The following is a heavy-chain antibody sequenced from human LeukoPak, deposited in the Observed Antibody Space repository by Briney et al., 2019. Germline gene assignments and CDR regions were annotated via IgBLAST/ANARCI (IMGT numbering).Heavy chain of an antibody. CDR2: ISGSGGRT. Sequence: GGSLRLSCAVSGITLSNYGMSWVRQAPGKGLEWVAGISGSGGRTDYADSVKGRFTISRENSKNTLFLQMESLRAEDTAVYFCAKRGVVIRVFLVGFHKEAYYFDSWGQGALVTVSS. V-gene: IGHV3-23*01. CDR3: AKRGVVIRVFLVGFHKEAYYFDS. CDR1: GITLSNYG. J-gene: IGHJ4*02. D-gene: IGHD2-21*01.